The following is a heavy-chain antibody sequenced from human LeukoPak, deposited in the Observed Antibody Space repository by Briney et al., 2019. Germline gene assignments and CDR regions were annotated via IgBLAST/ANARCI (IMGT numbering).Heavy chain of an antibody. CDR2: ISYSGST. CDR1: GGSISSYY. Sequence: SETLSLTCTVSGGSISSYYWSWIRQPPGKGLEWIGYISYSGSTNYNPSLKSRVTISVDTSKNQFSLKLSSVTAADTAVYYCARGQQLVDNYFDYWGQGTLVTVSS. CDR3: ARGQQLVDNYFDY. V-gene: IGHV4-59*12. D-gene: IGHD6-13*01. J-gene: IGHJ4*02.